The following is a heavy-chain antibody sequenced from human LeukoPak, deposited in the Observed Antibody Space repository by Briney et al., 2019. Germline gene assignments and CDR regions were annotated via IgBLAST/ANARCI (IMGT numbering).Heavy chain of an antibody. V-gene: IGHV4-61*02. CDR3: ARWRMRVGAIDY. J-gene: IGHJ4*02. CDR1: GGSISSGSYY. Sequence: SQTLSLTCTVSGGSISSGSYYWSWIRQPAGKGLEWIGRIYTSASTNHNPSLKSRVTISVDTSKNQFSLKLSSVTAADTAVYYCARWRMRVGAIDYWGQGTLVTVSS. D-gene: IGHD1-26*01. CDR2: IYTSAST.